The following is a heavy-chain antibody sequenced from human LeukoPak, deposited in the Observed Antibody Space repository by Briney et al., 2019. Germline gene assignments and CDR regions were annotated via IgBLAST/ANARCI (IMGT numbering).Heavy chain of an antibody. Sequence: GGSLRLSCAASGFTVSSNYMSWVRQAPGKGLEWVANIKQDGSEKYYVDSVKGRFTISRDNAKNSLYLQMNSLRAEDTAVYYCARERSWSFDYWGQGTLVTVSS. D-gene: IGHD1-26*01. CDR2: IKQDGSEK. J-gene: IGHJ4*02. CDR1: GFTVSSNY. V-gene: IGHV3-7*01. CDR3: ARERSWSFDY.